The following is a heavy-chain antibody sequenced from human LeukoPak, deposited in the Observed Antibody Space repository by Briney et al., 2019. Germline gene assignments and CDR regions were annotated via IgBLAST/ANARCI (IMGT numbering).Heavy chain of an antibody. CDR3: ARSLGVTMQFDY. CDR2: IIPIFGTA. Sequence: ASVKVSCKASGGTFSSYAISWVRQAPGQGLEWMGGIIPIFGTANYAQKFQGRVTITADESTSTAYMELSSLRSEDTAVYYCARSLGVTMQFDYWGQGTLVTVSS. D-gene: IGHD4-17*01. J-gene: IGHJ4*02. CDR1: GGTFSSYA. V-gene: IGHV1-69*13.